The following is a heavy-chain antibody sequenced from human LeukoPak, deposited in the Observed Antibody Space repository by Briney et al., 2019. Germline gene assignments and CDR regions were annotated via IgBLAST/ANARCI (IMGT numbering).Heavy chain of an antibody. CDR3: AKDTAYYDILTGYYSKYYFDY. CDR2: ISGSGGST. V-gene: IGHV3-23*01. D-gene: IGHD3-9*01. CDR1: GFTFSSHA. J-gene: IGHJ4*02. Sequence: GGSLRLSCAASGFTFSSHAMSWVRQAPGKGLEWVSAISGSGGSTYYADSVKGRFTISRDNSKNTLYLQMNSLRAEDTAVYYCAKDTAYYDILTGYYSKYYFDYWGQGTLVTVSS.